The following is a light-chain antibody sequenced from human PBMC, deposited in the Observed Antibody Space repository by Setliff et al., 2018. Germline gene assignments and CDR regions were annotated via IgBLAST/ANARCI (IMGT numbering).Light chain of an antibody. J-gene: IGLJ1*01. V-gene: IGLV2-14*01. CDR1: SSDVGGYNY. Sequence: QSALAQPASVSGSPGQSITISCTGTSSDVGGYNYVSWYQQHPGKAPKLMIYEVSNRPSGVSNRFSGSKSGNTASLTISGLQAEDEADYYCSSYTSSISDVFGTGTKATVL. CDR2: EVS. CDR3: SSYTSSISDV.